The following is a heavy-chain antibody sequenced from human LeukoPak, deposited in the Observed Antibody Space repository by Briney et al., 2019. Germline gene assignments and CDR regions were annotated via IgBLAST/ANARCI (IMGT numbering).Heavy chain of an antibody. J-gene: IGHJ4*02. CDR1: GYTFTSYY. Sequence: GASVKVSCKASGYTFTSYYMHWVRQAPGQGLEWRGIINPSGGSTSYAQKFQGRVTSNRDTSTSTVYMELGRLRSEDTAVYYCARDRRPIVVVPAAPDYWGEGTLVTVSS. D-gene: IGHD2-2*01. CDR2: INPSGGST. V-gene: IGHV1-46*01. CDR3: ARDRRPIVVVPAAPDY.